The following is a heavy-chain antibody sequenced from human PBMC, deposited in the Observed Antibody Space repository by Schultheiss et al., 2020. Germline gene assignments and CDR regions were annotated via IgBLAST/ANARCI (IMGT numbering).Heavy chain of an antibody. Sequence: ASVKVSCKPSKDAFTTYFIHWVRQAPGQGPEGMGWINPHSGDTNYALKFLGRVTMTRDTSGTTVYLELSSLRSDDTAVYYCATTSETGRGYLDAFHVWGQGTLVPVSS. V-gene: IGHV1-2*02. J-gene: IGHJ4*02. CDR3: ATTSETGRGYLDAFHV. D-gene: IGHD5-12*01. CDR1: KDAFTTYF. CDR2: INPHSGDT.